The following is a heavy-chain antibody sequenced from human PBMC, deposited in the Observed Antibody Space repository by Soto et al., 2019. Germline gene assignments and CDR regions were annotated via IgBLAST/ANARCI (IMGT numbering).Heavy chain of an antibody. J-gene: IGHJ3*01. D-gene: IGHD1-26*01. CDR1: GGTFSTYP. V-gene: IGHV1-69*06. CDR2: IIPIYGTA. CDR3: AREWASIVGATGALAM. Sequence: QVQLVQSGAEVKRPGSSVKISCTASGGTFSTYPVHWVRQAPGQGLEWMGAIIPIYGTANFAQKFQGRVTLTADKSTTTSYMELRSLKSEDTAVYYCAREWASIVGATGALAMWGEWTMVSVSP.